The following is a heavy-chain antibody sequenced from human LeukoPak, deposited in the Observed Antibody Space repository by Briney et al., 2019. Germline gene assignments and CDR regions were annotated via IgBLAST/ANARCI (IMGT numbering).Heavy chain of an antibody. Sequence: GGSLKLSCAASGFTFSTYAMTWVRQAPGKGLEWVSDISGSGGFTNYADSVKGRFTISRDNSKNTLYLQMNSLRADDTAVYYCAKWSGNRPLYYFDYWGQGTLVTVSS. CDR2: ISGSGGFT. V-gene: IGHV3-23*01. CDR1: GFTFSTYA. J-gene: IGHJ4*02. CDR3: AKWSGNRPLYYFDY. D-gene: IGHD3-3*01.